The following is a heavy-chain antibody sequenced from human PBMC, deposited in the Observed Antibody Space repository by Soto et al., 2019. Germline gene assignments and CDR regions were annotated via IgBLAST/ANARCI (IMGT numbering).Heavy chain of an antibody. D-gene: IGHD3-10*01. CDR3: ARVAPSGGSVPRFDP. CDR2: INAGNGNT. V-gene: IGHV1-3*01. CDR1: RYALTAYN. J-gene: IGHJ5*02. Sequence: SVKVTCKALRYALTAYNIHWLRQAPGQGLEWMGWINAGNGNTRSSRKFQGRVIITRDTSATTAYLEVDSLRSEDTAIYFCARVAPSGGSVPRFDPWGQGTLVTVSS.